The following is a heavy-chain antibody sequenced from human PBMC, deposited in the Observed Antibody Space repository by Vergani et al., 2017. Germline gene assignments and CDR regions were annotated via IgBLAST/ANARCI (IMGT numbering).Heavy chain of an antibody. CDR3: ARHSTVEWLVKLGWIDP. J-gene: IGHJ5*02. D-gene: IGHD6-19*01. Sequence: QLQLQESGPGLVKPSATLSLTCSVSGASIRSSNYYWGWIRQPPGKGLEWIASIYYSGSTYYNPSPKSRVTISVDTSKNQFSLKLSSVTAADTAVYFCARHSTVEWLVKLGWIDPLGQGILVTVSS. CDR2: IYYSGST. CDR1: GASIRSSNYY. V-gene: IGHV4-39*01.